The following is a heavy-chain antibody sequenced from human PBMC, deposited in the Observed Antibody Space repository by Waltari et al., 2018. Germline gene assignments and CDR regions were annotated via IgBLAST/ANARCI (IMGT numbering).Heavy chain of an antibody. D-gene: IGHD6-6*01. CDR3: ARFRRAARRGSSDY. V-gene: IGHV4-38-2*01. J-gene: IGHJ4*02. Sequence: QVQLQESGPGLVKPSETLSLTCAVSGYSISSGYYWGWIRQPPGKGLEWIGYIYTSGRTNYTPSLKSRVTIAVDTSKNQFSLKLIAVTAADTAVYYCARFRRAARRGSSDYWGQGTLFTVSS. CDR2: IYTSGRT. CDR1: GYSISSGYY.